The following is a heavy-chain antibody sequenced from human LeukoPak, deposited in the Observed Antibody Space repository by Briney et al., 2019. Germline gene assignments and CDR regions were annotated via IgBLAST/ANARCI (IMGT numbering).Heavy chain of an antibody. CDR2: IKQDGSEK. Sequence: PGGSLRLSCAASGFTFSSYWMSWVRQAPGKGLEWVANIKQDGSEKYYVDSVEGRFTISRDNAKNSLYLQMNSLRAEDTAVYYCARARRKGYCSGGSCYSAYYYYYYMDVWGKGITVTVSS. D-gene: IGHD2-15*01. V-gene: IGHV3-7*01. CDR3: ARARRKGYCSGGSCYSAYYYYYYMDV. CDR1: GFTFSSYW. J-gene: IGHJ6*03.